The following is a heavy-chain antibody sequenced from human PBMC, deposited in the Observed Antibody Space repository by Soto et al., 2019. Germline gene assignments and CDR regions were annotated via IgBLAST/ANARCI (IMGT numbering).Heavy chain of an antibody. CDR3: ARGRGYSGDDHYYYFDMDV. Sequence: QVQLVQSGAEVKKPASSVKVSCKASGGTFNNYPITWVRQAPGEGLEWMGGSIPIFGTANYAQNFQGRVTISVGESTITAYMELSSLRSEDTAVYYCARGRGYSGDDHYYYFDMDVWGQGTTVTVSS. CDR2: SIPIFGTA. J-gene: IGHJ6*02. CDR1: GGTFNNYP. D-gene: IGHD5-12*01. V-gene: IGHV1-69*01.